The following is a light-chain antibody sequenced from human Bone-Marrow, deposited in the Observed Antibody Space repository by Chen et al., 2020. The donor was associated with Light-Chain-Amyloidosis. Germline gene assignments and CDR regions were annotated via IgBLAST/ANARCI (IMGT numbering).Light chain of an antibody. Sequence: SYVLTQPSSVSVAPGKTATLACGGNNIGSTSVHWYQQTPGQAPLPVVYDDSDRPSGIPERLSGSNSGNTATLTISRVEAGDEADYYCQVWDRSSDRPVFGGGTKLTVL. CDR2: DDS. J-gene: IGLJ3*02. V-gene: IGLV3-21*03. CDR1: NIGSTS. CDR3: QVWDRSSDRPV.